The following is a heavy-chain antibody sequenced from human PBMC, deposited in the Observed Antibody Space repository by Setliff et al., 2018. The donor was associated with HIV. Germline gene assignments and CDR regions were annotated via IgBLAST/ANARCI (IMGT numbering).Heavy chain of an antibody. D-gene: IGHD5-18*01. Sequence: ASVKVSCKASGYTFTSYYIHCVRQAPGQGPEWMGIINPNGGSTNYAQKFQGRVAMTADTSTSTVYMELSSLRSEDTAIYYCARGGPGSSFGYDWFDPWVPETLLVTVSS. CDR1: GYTFTSYY. CDR2: INPNGGST. J-gene: IGHJ5*02. V-gene: IGHV1-46*01. CDR3: ARGGPGSSFGYDWFDP.